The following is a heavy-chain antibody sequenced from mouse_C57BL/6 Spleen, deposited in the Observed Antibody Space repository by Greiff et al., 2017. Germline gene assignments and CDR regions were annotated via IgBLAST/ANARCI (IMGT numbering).Heavy chain of an antibody. V-gene: IGHV14-4*01. Sequence: DVQLVESGAELVRPGASVKLSCTASGFNIKDDYMHWVKQRPEQGLEWIGWIDPENGDTEYASKFQGKATITADTSSNTAYLQLSSLTSEDTAVYYCTKGYEEALYAMDYWGQGTSVTVSS. CDR2: IDPENGDT. CDR1: GFNIKDDY. D-gene: IGHD2-2*01. J-gene: IGHJ4*01. CDR3: TKGYEEALYAMDY.